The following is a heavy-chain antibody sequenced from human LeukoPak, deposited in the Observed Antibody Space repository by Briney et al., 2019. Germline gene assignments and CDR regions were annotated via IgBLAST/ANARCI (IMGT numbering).Heavy chain of an antibody. J-gene: IGHJ3*02. CDR1: GFTFSNYA. V-gene: IGHV3-23*01. D-gene: IGHD1-26*01. Sequence: GGSLRLSCAASGFTFSNYAMSWVRQAPGKGLEWVSAISDSGYTTYYADSVKGRFTISRDNSKNTLYLQMNSLRAEDTAVYYCAKDGFYSGSYRGGVDRAFDIWGQGTMVTVSS. CDR3: AKDGFYSGSYRGGVDRAFDI. CDR2: ISDSGYTT.